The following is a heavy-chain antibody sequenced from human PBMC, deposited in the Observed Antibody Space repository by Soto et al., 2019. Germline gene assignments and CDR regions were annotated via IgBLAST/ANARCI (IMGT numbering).Heavy chain of an antibody. D-gene: IGHD2-15*01. J-gene: IGHJ5*02. Sequence: GASVKVPCKASGYTFTSYGISWVRQAPGQGLEWMGWISAYNGNTNYAQKLQGRVTMTTDTSTSTAYMELRSLRSDDTAVYYCARDCSGGSCYQRVVWFDPWGQGTLVTVSS. CDR2: ISAYNGNT. V-gene: IGHV1-18*01. CDR1: GYTFTSYG. CDR3: ARDCSGGSCYQRVVWFDP.